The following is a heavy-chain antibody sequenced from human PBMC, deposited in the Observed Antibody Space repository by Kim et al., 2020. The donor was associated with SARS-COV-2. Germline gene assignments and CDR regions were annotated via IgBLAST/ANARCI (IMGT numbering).Heavy chain of an antibody. Sequence: GGSLRLSCAASGFTFSSYAMSWVRQAPGKGLEWVSAISGSGGSTYYADSVKGRFTISRDNSKNTLYLQMNSLRAEDTAVYYCAKGMYYYGSGSYSHFDYWGQGTLVTVSS. CDR2: ISGSGGST. CDR3: AKGMYYYGSGSYSHFDY. D-gene: IGHD3-10*01. CDR1: GFTFSSYA. J-gene: IGHJ4*02. V-gene: IGHV3-23*01.